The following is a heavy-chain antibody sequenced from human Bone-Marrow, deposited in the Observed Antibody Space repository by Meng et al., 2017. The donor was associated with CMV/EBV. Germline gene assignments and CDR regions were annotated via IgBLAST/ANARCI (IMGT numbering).Heavy chain of an antibody. J-gene: IGHJ4*02. CDR2: IKQDGSEK. Sequence: GESLKISCAASGFTFSSYWMSWVRQAPGKGLEWVANIKQDGSEKYYVDSVKGRFTISRDNAKNSLYLQMNSLRAEDTAVYYCARVPQPSYDFWSGYYEYFDYWGQGTLVTVSS. V-gene: IGHV3-7*01. D-gene: IGHD3-3*01. CDR3: ARVPQPSYDFWSGYYEYFDY. CDR1: GFTFSSYW.